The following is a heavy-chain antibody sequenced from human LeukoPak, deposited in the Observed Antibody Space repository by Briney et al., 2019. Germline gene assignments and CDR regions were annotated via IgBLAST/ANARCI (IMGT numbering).Heavy chain of an antibody. CDR2: ISHHGSNK. D-gene: IGHD3-10*01. J-gene: IGHJ3*02. CDR3: AKDFGFQLWSTRGVFDI. CDR1: GFTFNTYG. V-gene: IGHV3-30*18. Sequence: GRSLRLSCVASGFTFNTYGMNWVRQAPGKGLEWVAVISHHGSNKFYADSVKGRFTISRDNSNHMVYQQMNGLRAEDTAVYYCAKDFGFQLWSTRGVFDIWGQGTMVTVSS.